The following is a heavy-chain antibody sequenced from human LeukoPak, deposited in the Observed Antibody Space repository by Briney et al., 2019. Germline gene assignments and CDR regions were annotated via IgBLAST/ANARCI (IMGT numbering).Heavy chain of an antibody. V-gene: IGHV4-59*08. CDR2: IYYSGST. J-gene: IGHJ4*02. CDR1: GGSISSYY. D-gene: IGHD3-10*01. CDR3: ARQFAGPHHSNFDY. Sequence: SETLSLTCTVSGGSISSYYWSWIRQPPGKGLEWIGYIYYSGSTNYNPSLKSRVTISVDTSKNQFSLKLSSVTAADTAVYYCARQFAGPHHSNFDYWGQGTLVTVSS.